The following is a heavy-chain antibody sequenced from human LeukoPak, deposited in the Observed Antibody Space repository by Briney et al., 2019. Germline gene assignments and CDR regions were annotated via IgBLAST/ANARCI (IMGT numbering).Heavy chain of an antibody. Sequence: SQTLSLTCAISGDSVSSNSAAWNWIRQYPSRCLEWLGRTYYRSTWYNDSAVSVKSRITINPDTYMNQFSLQLNAVTPEDTAVYYCARDHGYKPLYYFDYWGQGTLVTVSS. D-gene: IGHD5-24*01. V-gene: IGHV6-1*01. CDR2: TYYRSTWYN. CDR3: ARDHGYKPLYYFDY. CDR1: GDSVSSNSAA. J-gene: IGHJ4*02.